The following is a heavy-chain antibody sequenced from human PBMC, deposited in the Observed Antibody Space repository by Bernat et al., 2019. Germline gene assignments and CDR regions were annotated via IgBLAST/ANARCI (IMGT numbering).Heavy chain of an antibody. CDR1: GYSFTNYW. V-gene: IGHV5-51*03. J-gene: IGHJ4*02. Sequence: LVQSGAEVKKPGESLKISCMGSGYSFTNYWIGWVRQMPGKGLEWMGIIYPGDSDTRYGPSFQGQVTISADKSLSTAYLQWGGLKASDTAIYYCARGFRGGWYAFDYWGQGTLVTVSS. D-gene: IGHD6-19*01. CDR2: IYPGDSDT. CDR3: ARGFRGGWYAFDY.